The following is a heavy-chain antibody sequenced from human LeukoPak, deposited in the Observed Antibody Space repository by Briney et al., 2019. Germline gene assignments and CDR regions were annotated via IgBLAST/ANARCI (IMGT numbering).Heavy chain of an antibody. J-gene: IGHJ4*02. CDR2: IYYSETT. V-gene: IGHV4-61*08. CDR1: GGSISSGGYY. CDR3: ARDSSSDGRSFDY. Sequence: PSETLSLTCTVSGGSISSGGYYWSWIRQHPGKGLEWIGYIYYSETTNYKPSLKSRVTIAVDTSKNQFSLKLSSVTAADTAVYYCARDSSSDGRSFDYWGQGTLVTVSS. D-gene: IGHD6-6*01.